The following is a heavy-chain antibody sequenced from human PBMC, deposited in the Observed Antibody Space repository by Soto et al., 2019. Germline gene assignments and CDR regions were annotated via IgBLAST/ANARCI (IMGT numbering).Heavy chain of an antibody. CDR1: GGSISSSSYY. V-gene: IGHV4-39*01. D-gene: IGHD1-26*01. Sequence: SETLSLTCTVSGGSISSSSYYWGWIRQPPGKGLEWIGSIYYSGSTYYNPSLKSRVTISVDTSKNQFSLKLSSVTAADTAVYYCARQWGSGSYLYYFDYWGQGTLVTVSS. CDR2: IYYSGST. J-gene: IGHJ4*02. CDR3: ARQWGSGSYLYYFDY.